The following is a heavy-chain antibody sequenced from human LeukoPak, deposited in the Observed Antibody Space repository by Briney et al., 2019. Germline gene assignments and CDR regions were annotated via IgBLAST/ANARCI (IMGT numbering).Heavy chain of an antibody. CDR2: IKQDGSEK. CDR3: ARVGPYCGGDCYPD. J-gene: IGHJ4*02. D-gene: IGHD2-21*02. Sequence: QPGGSLRLSCATSGFTFSSYAMSWVRQAPGKGLEWVANIKQDGSEKYYVDSVKGRFTISRDNAKNSLYLQMNSLRAEDTAVYYCARVGPYCGGDCYPDWGQGTLVTVSS. CDR1: GFTFSSYA. V-gene: IGHV3-7*01.